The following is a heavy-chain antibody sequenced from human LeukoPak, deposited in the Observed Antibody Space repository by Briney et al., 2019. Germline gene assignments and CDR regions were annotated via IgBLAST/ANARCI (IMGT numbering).Heavy chain of an antibody. CDR2: VSGSGGST. D-gene: IGHD2-2*01. V-gene: IGHV3-23*01. Sequence: GGSLRLSCAASGFTFSTYGMSWVRQAPGKGLDWVSAVSGSGGSTHYADSVTGRFTISRDNSKNTLYLQMNSLRAEDTAVYYCARDRVVVPAASEDAFDIWGQGTMVTVSS. CDR1: GFTFSTYG. J-gene: IGHJ3*02. CDR3: ARDRVVVPAASEDAFDI.